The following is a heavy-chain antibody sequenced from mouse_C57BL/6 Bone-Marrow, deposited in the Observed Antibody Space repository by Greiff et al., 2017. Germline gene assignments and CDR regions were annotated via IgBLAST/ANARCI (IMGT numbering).Heavy chain of an antibody. J-gene: IGHJ3*01. Sequence: VQLQQSGAELVRPGTSVKVSCKASGYAFTNYLIEWVKQRPGQGLEWIGVINPGSGGTNYNEKFKGKATLTADKSSSTAYMQLSSLTSEDSAVYFCARRGVYASWFAYWGQGTLVTVSA. CDR3: ARRGVYASWFAY. V-gene: IGHV1-54*01. CDR1: GYAFTNYL. D-gene: IGHD1-1*01. CDR2: INPGSGGT.